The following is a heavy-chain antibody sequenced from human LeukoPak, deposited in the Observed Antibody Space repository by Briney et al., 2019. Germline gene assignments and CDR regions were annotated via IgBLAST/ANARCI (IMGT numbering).Heavy chain of an antibody. Sequence: AGGSLRLSCVASGYTFSACGMHWVPRAPGKGLDWVAFICYDETREFYGDSVKGRFTVSRDNSKNTVYLQMNSLRPENTGVYFCAKPAVAAGYHYTYYMDVWGGGTTVTVSS. V-gene: IGHV3-30*02. CDR2: ICYDETRE. CDR1: GYTFSACG. CDR3: AKPAVAAGYHYTYYMDV. D-gene: IGHD6-13*01. J-gene: IGHJ6*03.